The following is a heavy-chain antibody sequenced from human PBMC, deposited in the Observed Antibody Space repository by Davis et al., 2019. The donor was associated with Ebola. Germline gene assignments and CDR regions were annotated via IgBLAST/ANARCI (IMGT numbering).Heavy chain of an antibody. Sequence: GGSLRLSCAASGFTFSDYWMSWVRQAPGKGLERVATIKQDGSGKSDVDSVKGRFTISRDNAKNSLYLQMNSPRVEDTAVYYCARGAKTTAYWYLDLWGRGTLVTVSS. CDR1: GFTFSDYW. CDR3: ARGAKTTAYWYLDL. V-gene: IGHV3-7*03. D-gene: IGHD4-11*01. J-gene: IGHJ2*01. CDR2: IKQDGSGK.